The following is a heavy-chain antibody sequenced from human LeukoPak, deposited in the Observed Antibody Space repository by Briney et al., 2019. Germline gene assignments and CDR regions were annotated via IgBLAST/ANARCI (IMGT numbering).Heavy chain of an antibody. Sequence: GGSLRLSCAASGFTVSSNCMSWVRQAPGKGLEWVSVIYSGGSTYYADSVKGRFTISRDNSKNTLYLQMNSLRAEDTAVYYCARDRGVGDYFDYWGQGTLVTVSS. V-gene: IGHV3-66*01. CDR2: IYSGGST. D-gene: IGHD3-10*01. J-gene: IGHJ4*02. CDR1: GFTVSSNC. CDR3: ARDRGVGDYFDY.